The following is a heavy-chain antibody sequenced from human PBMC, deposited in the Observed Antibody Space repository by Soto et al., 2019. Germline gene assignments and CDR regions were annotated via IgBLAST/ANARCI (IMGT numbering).Heavy chain of an antibody. V-gene: IGHV4-39*01. CDR2: IYYSGST. CDR3: ARHEIPPTVTLGY. D-gene: IGHD4-17*01. J-gene: IGHJ4*02. CDR1: GGSISSSSYY. Sequence: SETLSLTCTVSGGSISSSSYYWGWIRQPPGKGLEWIGSIYYSGSTYYNPSLKSRVTISVDTSKNQFSLKLSSVTAADTAVYYCARHEIPPTVTLGYWGQGTLVTVSS.